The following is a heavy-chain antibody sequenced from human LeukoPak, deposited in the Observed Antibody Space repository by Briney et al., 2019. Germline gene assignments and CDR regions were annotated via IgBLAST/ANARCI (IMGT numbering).Heavy chain of an antibody. J-gene: IGHJ4*02. D-gene: IGHD3-16*01. CDR1: GGSLSSGGYY. Sequence: SETLSLTCTVSGGSLSSGGYYWSWIRQQPGKGLQWIAYIHHSGTTYYNPSLKSRATISVDMSKNQFSLRLNSVTAADTAVYYCAASSGVTLGRFWGQGALVTVSS. V-gene: IGHV4-31*03. CDR3: AASSGVTLGRF. CDR2: IHHSGTT.